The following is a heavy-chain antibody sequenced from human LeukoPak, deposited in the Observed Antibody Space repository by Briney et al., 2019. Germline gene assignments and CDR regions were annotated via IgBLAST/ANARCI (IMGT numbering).Heavy chain of an antibody. Sequence: RGESLKISCKGSGYSFTSYWINWVRQATGQGLEWMGWMNPNSGNTGYAQKFQGRVTMTRNTSISTAYMELSSLGSEDTAVYYCARGPSLIVGATTWFDPWGQGTLVTVSS. CDR1: GYSFTSYW. CDR3: ARGPSLIVGATTWFDP. V-gene: IGHV1-8*02. J-gene: IGHJ5*02. CDR2: MNPNSGNT. D-gene: IGHD1-26*01.